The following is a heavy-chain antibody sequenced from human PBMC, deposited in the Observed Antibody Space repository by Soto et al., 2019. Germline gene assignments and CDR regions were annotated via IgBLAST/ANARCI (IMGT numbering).Heavy chain of an antibody. CDR2: VSSSGTTM. CDR3: ARMGPRAARPSY. V-gene: IGHV3-11*01. J-gene: IGHJ4*02. CDR1: GFTFSDYD. D-gene: IGHD6-6*01. Sequence: QVQLAESGGGLVEPGGCLRISCAASGFTFSDYDMSWIRQSPGKGLEWVSFVSSSGTTMYFADSVKGRFTISRDNAKNSLYLQMNSLRAEDTAVYYCARMGPRAARPSYWGQGTLVTVSS.